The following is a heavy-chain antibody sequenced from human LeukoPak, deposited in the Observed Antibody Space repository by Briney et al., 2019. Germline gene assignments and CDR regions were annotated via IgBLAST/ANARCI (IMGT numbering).Heavy chain of an antibody. D-gene: IGHD3-22*01. Sequence: ASVTVSFKASGYTFTGYYMHWVRQAPGQGLEWMGWINPNSGGTNYAQKFQGRVTMTRDTSISTAYMELSRLRSDDTAVYYCLMIVVGETDYWGQGTLVTVSS. CDR2: INPNSGGT. CDR1: GYTFTGYY. CDR3: LMIVVGETDY. J-gene: IGHJ4*02. V-gene: IGHV1-2*02.